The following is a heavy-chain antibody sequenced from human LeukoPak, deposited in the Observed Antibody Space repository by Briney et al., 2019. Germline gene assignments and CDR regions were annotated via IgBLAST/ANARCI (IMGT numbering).Heavy chain of an antibody. D-gene: IGHD3-16*02. Sequence: QPGGSLRLSCAASGFTFSSYWMSWVRQAPGKGLEWVANIKQDGSEKYYVDSVKGRFTISRDNAKNSLFLQMNSLRGEDTAVYYCARISAWGSYRSPFDYWGQGTLVTVSS. CDR2: IKQDGSEK. V-gene: IGHV3-7*01. CDR3: ARISAWGSYRSPFDY. CDR1: GFTFSSYW. J-gene: IGHJ4*02.